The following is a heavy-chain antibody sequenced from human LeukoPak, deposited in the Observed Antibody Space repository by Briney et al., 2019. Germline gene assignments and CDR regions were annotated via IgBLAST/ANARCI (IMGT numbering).Heavy chain of an antibody. CDR1: GFSFRDFW. CDR3: ARFGYSGWNLEY. CDR2: INQGGSLN. V-gene: IGHV3-7*01. J-gene: IGHJ4*02. Sequence: GGSRRLSCAASGFSFRDFWMSWVRQSPGKGLEWVASINQGGSLNYYVDSVKGRFTISRDDAKSSLYVRMDSLRDEDTAVYYCARFGYSGWNLEYWGQGTLVTVSS. D-gene: IGHD5-12*01.